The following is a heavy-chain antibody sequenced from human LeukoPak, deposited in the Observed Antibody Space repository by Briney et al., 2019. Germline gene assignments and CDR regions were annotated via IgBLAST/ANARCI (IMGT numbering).Heavy chain of an antibody. CDR2: IYYSGST. D-gene: IGHD1-14*01. Sequence: SETLSPTCTVSGGSISSYYWSWIRQPPGKGLEWIGYIYYSGSTNYNPSLKSRVTISVDTSKNQFSLKLSSVTAADTAVYYCASMQPITRSAFDIWGQGTMVTVSS. CDR3: ASMQPITRSAFDI. J-gene: IGHJ3*02. CDR1: GGSISSYY. V-gene: IGHV4-59*08.